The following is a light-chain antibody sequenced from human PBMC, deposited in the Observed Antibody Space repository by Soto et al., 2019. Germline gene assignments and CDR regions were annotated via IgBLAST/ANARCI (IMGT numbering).Light chain of an antibody. Sequence: ENVLTQSPGTLSLSPGERATLSCRASESVTNSFFAWYQQKPGQGPRLLIYGVSSRATGIPDRFRGSGSGTDFTLTISRLEPDDFVVYYCQQDSSLPHTFGQGTRLEIK. V-gene: IGKV3-20*01. CDR3: QQDSSLPHT. J-gene: IGKJ5*01. CDR2: GVS. CDR1: ESVTNSF.